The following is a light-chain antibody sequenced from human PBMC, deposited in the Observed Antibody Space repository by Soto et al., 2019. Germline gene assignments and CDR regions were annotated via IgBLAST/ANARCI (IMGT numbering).Light chain of an antibody. CDR2: DAS. CDR3: QQYNSYPWT. V-gene: IGKV1-5*01. J-gene: IGKJ1*01. CDR1: QSISSW. Sequence: IHMTHSPSTLSASVLYRVSITCRAIQSISSWLAWYQQKPGKAPKLLIYDASSLESGVPSRFSGSGSGTEFTLTISSLQPDDFATYYCQQYNSYPWTFGQGTKVDI.